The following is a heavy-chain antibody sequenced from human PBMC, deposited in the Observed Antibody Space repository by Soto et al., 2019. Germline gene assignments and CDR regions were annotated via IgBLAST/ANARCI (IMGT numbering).Heavy chain of an antibody. J-gene: IGHJ4*02. CDR3: ARGLIYDSSGYYFDY. CDR2: INPSGGST. CDR1: GYTFTTYY. Sequence: QVQLVQSGAEVKKPGASVKVSCKASGYTFTTYYMHWVRQAPGQGLEWMGIINPSGGSTRYAQKFQGRVTMTRDTSTSTVYMELSSLTSEDTAVYYCARGLIYDSSGYYFDYWGQGTLVTVSS. D-gene: IGHD3-22*01. V-gene: IGHV1-46*01.